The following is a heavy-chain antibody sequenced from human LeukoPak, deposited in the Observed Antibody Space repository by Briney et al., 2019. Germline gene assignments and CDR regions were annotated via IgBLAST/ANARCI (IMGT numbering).Heavy chain of an antibody. Sequence: PETLSLTCTVSGGSISSYYWSWIRQPPGKGLEWIGYIYYSGSSSYNPSLKSRVTISVDTSKNQFSLKLSSVTAADTAVYYCARSRYYGDSDYWGQGTLVTVSS. CDR3: ARSRYYGDSDY. J-gene: IGHJ4*02. V-gene: IGHV4-59*01. CDR1: GGSISSYY. CDR2: IYYSGSS. D-gene: IGHD3-22*01.